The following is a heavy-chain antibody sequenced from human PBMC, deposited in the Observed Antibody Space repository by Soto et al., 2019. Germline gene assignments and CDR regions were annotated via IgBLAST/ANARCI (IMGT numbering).Heavy chain of an antibody. CDR1: GFTFSSYA. CDR3: AKVRNGYCSGGSCYGWDY. Sequence: PGGSLRLSCAACGFTFSSYAMGWVRQAPGKGLEWVSTISDSGGYAYYADSVKGRFTISRDNSKNTLYLQMNSLRAEDTAVYYCAKVRNGYCSGGSCYGWDYWGQGTLVTVSS. CDR2: ISDSGGYA. J-gene: IGHJ4*02. D-gene: IGHD2-15*01. V-gene: IGHV3-23*01.